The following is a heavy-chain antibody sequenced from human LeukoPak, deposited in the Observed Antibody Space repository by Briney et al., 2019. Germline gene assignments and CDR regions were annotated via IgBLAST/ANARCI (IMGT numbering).Heavy chain of an antibody. Sequence: ASVKVSCKASGYNFITYYVHYVRQAPGQGLEWMGFINPSGGSTSYSQKFQGRVTMTRDMSTNTVYMEVSSLKSEDTAIYYCARNSDSGLDYWGQGTLVTVSS. V-gene: IGHV1-46*01. CDR2: INPSGGST. CDR1: GYNFITYY. CDR3: ARNSDSGLDY. J-gene: IGHJ4*02. D-gene: IGHD1-14*01.